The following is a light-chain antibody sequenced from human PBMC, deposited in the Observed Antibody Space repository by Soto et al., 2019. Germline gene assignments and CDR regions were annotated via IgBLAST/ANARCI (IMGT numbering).Light chain of an antibody. CDR1: TSDVGGFDL. CDR2: EVT. CDR3: CSYAGPDTYV. Sequence: LTQPASVSGSPGQSIAISCTGSTSDVGGFDLVSWYQQHPGKAPKLMIYEVTKRPSGVSDRFSGSKSGNTASLTISGLQAEDEADYCCCSYAGPDTYVFGTGTKSPS. V-gene: IGLV2-23*02. J-gene: IGLJ1*01.